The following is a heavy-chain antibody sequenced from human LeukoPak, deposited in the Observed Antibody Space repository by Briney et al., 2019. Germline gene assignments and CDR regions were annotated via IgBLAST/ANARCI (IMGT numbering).Heavy chain of an antibody. CDR2: IYYSGST. Sequence: PSETLSLTCTVSGGSISSGGYYWGWIHQPPGKGLEWIGSIYYSGSTYYNPSLKSRVTISVDTSKNQFSLKLSSVTAADTAVYYCARLFSSTSSYYYYYGMDVWGQGTTVTVSS. CDR3: ARLFSSTSSYYYYYGMDV. CDR1: GGSISSGGYY. J-gene: IGHJ6*02. D-gene: IGHD2-2*01. V-gene: IGHV4-39*01.